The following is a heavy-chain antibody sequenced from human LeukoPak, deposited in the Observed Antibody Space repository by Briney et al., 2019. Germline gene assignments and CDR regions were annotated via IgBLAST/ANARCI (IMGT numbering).Heavy chain of an antibody. CDR1: GGSISSHF. D-gene: IGHD3-22*01. Sequence: SETLSLTCTVSGGSISSHFWTWIRQPPGKGLEWIGYIHYSGSTNYNPSLKSRVSISVDTSKNEFSLKLSSVTAADTAVYYCARDDTLGYYDSSGLSIWGQGTLVTVSS. J-gene: IGHJ4*02. V-gene: IGHV4-59*11. CDR2: IHYSGST. CDR3: ARDDTLGYYDSSGLSI.